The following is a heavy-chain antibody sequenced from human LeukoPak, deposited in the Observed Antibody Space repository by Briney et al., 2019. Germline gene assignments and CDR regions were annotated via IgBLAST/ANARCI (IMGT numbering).Heavy chain of an antibody. D-gene: IGHD6-13*01. J-gene: IGHJ4*02. CDR3: ARVNIAAAGQAFDY. V-gene: IGHV3-21*01. CDR1: GFTFSSYS. Sequence: GSLRLSCAASGFTFSSYSMIWVRQAPGKGLEWVSSISSSSSYIYYADSVKGRFTISRDNAKNSLYLQMNSLTAEDTAVYYCARVNIAAAGQAFDYWGQGTLVTVSS. CDR2: ISSSSSYI.